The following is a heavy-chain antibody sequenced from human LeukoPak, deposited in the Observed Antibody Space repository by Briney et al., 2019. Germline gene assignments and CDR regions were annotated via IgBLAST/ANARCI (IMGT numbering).Heavy chain of an antibody. CDR3: ARDQVIQLWLTYYFDY. Sequence: GASVKVSCKASGYTFTGYYMHWVRQAPGQGLEWMGWINPNSGGTNYAQKFQGRVTMTRDTSISAAYMGLSRLRSDDTAVYYCARDQVIQLWLTYYFDYWGQGTLVTASS. J-gene: IGHJ4*02. CDR2: INPNSGGT. V-gene: IGHV1-2*02. D-gene: IGHD5-18*01. CDR1: GYTFTGYY.